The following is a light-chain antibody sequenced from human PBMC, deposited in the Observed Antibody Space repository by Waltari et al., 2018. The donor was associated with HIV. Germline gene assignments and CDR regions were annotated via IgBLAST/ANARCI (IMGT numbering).Light chain of an antibody. J-gene: IGLJ1*01. CDR3: CSYAGTQNFFL. CDR2: EVT. CDR1: SGNIGKYNL. Sequence: QSALPQQASVSGSLGLSITISCNGTSGNIGKYNLVSWYQQHPGKAPTLLIDEVTKRPAGISSRFSGAKSDTTASLTISGLQAEDEADYFCCSYAGTQNFFLFGSG. V-gene: IGLV2-23*02.